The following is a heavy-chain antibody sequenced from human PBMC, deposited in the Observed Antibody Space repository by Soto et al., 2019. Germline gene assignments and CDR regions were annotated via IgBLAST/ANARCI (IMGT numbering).Heavy chain of an antibody. D-gene: IGHD2-2*01. CDR3: ARRRGDIVVVPAADVPPYYYYYMDV. V-gene: IGHV4-39*01. Sequence: SETLSLTCTVSGGSISSSSYYWGWIRQPPGKGLEWIGSIYYSGSTYYNPSLKSRVTIPVATSKNPFSLKLSSVTAADTAVYYCARRRGDIVVVPAADVPPYYYYYMDVWGKGTTVTVSS. CDR2: IYYSGST. CDR1: GGSISSSSYY. J-gene: IGHJ6*03.